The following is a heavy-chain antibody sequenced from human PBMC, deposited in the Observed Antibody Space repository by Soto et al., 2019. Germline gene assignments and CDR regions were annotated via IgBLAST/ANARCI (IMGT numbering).Heavy chain of an antibody. CDR1: GDSVNSYY. D-gene: IGHD3-10*01. CDR2: VYYSGST. Sequence: ASETLSLTCTVTGDSVNSYYWSWMRQPPGKGLECMGYVYYSGSTNYNPSLKSRVTMSVDTSKSQFSLKLTSVTAADTAVYYCERGEDEFFYYGLDVWGQGISVTVSS. J-gene: IGHJ6*02. V-gene: IGHV4-59*02. CDR3: ERGEDEFFYYGLDV.